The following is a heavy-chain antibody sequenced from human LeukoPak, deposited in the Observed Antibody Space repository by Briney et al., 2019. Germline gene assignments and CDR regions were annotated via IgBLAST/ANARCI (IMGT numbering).Heavy chain of an antibody. V-gene: IGHV1-2*02. CDR3: ARSITVAAADY. Sequence: ASVKVSCKASGYTFTSYYMHWVRQAPGQGLEWMGWINPNSGGTSYAQKFQGRVTMTRDTSITTAYMELNSLRSDDTAVYYCARSITVAAADYWGQGTLVTVSS. CDR1: GYTFTSYY. J-gene: IGHJ4*02. D-gene: IGHD6-13*01. CDR2: INPNSGGT.